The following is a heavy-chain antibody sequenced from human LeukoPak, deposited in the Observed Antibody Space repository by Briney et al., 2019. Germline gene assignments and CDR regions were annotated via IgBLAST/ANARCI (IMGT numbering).Heavy chain of an antibody. Sequence: GRSLRLSCAASGFTFDDYAMHWVRQAPGKGLEWVSGISWNSGSIGYADSVKGRFTISRDNAKNSLYLQMNSLRAEDMALYYCARESTGFDYSGQGTLVTVSS. V-gene: IGHV3-9*03. J-gene: IGHJ4*02. CDR1: GFTFDDYA. D-gene: IGHD3-10*01. CDR3: ARESTGFDY. CDR2: ISWNSGSI.